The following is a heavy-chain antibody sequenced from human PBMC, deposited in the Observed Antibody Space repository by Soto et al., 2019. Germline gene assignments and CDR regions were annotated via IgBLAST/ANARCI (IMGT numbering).Heavy chain of an antibody. D-gene: IGHD2-21*01. CDR1: GGSFRTYA. J-gene: IGHJ2*01. V-gene: IGHV1-69*01. CDR2: IIPMLAAP. Sequence: QGQLVQSGAEVKKPGSSVKVSCKASGGSFRTYAINWVRQAPGQGLEWMGGIIPMLAAPTYAQKFQGRLTITAEESTTTVYMELSILTSEDTAVYYCARVGPPSPSVIWFFDLWGRGTLVTVSS. CDR3: ARVGPPSPSVIWFFDL.